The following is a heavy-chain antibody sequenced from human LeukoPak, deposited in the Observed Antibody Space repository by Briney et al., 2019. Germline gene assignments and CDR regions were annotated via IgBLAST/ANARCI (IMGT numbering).Heavy chain of an antibody. CDR1: GYTFTGYY. Sequence: VASVKVSCKASGYTFTGYYMHWVRQAPGQGLEWMGWINTNTGNPTYAQGFTGRFVFSLDTSVSTAYLQISSLKAEDTAVYYCARDLGWSYDSSHWFDPWGQGTLVTVSS. CDR2: INTNTGNP. CDR3: ARDLGWSYDSSHWFDP. J-gene: IGHJ5*02. V-gene: IGHV7-4-1*02. D-gene: IGHD3-22*01.